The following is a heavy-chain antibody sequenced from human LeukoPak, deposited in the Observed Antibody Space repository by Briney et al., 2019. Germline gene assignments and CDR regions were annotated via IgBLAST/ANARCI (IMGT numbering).Heavy chain of an antibody. D-gene: IGHD2-2*01. V-gene: IGHV4-39*01. Sequence: SETLSLTCTVSGGSISSSSYYWGWIRQPPGKGLEWIGSINYSGSTYHNPSLKSRVTISVDTSKNQFSLKVSSVTAADTAAYYCARHAEAGTTSCPLDYWGQGTLVTVSP. CDR3: ARHAEAGTTSCPLDY. CDR2: INYSGST. J-gene: IGHJ4*02. CDR1: GGSISSSSYY.